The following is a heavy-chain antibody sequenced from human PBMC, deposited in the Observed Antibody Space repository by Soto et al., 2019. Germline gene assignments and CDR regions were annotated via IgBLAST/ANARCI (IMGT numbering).Heavy chain of an antibody. Sequence: QVQLVQSGAEVKKPGASVKVSCTASGYTFTHYAIHWVRHAPGQRLEWMGFINAGSGNTKYLQTFQGRLTFTKDTSASTAYMDLSSLRSEDTAIYYCARGLAADGAWGQGTLVTVSS. V-gene: IGHV1-3*01. J-gene: IGHJ5*02. CDR2: INAGSGNT. D-gene: IGHD6-13*01. CDR1: GYTFTHYA. CDR3: ARGLAADGA.